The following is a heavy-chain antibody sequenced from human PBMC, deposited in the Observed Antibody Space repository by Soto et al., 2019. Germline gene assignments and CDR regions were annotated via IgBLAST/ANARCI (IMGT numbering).Heavy chain of an antibody. CDR1: GFTFSRSD. Sequence: GGSLRLSCSASGFTFSRSDLHWVRLAPGKGLEWVGRVRSKIHNYATSFADSVRGRFTISRNDSDNTVSLEMSGLKSEDTALYYCSRHEEGRRMVFYGMDVWGQGTTVTVSS. CDR2: VRSKIHNYAT. J-gene: IGHJ6*02. D-gene: IGHD2-8*01. CDR3: SRHEEGRRMVFYGMDV. V-gene: IGHV3-73*01.